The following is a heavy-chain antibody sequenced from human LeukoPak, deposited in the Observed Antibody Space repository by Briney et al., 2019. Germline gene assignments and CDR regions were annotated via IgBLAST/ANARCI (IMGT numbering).Heavy chain of an antibody. D-gene: IGHD7-27*01. V-gene: IGHV3-23*01. CDR3: AKDGGLWVSAHWGDS. J-gene: IGHJ4*02. Sequence: GGSLRLSCTASGFTFSSYTMSWVRQAPGKGLKWVSTITTGGPSTYYADSVKGRFTVSRDDSKDTLYLQMNSLRAEDTAVYYCAKDGGLWVSAHWGDSWGRGTLVTVFS. CDR2: ITTGGPST. CDR1: GFTFSSYT.